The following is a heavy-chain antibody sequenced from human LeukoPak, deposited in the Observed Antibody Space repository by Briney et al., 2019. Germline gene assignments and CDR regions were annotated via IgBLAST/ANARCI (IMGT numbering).Heavy chain of an antibody. V-gene: IGHV3-30-3*01. J-gene: IGHJ4*02. D-gene: IGHD4-17*01. Sequence: GGSLRLSCAASGFTFSSCALYWVRQAPGKGLEWVAVISDDGSNKYYADSVKGRFTISRDNSKNTLYPQMNNLRAEDTAVYYCARDQLTVTTWEFFLDYWGQGTLVTVSS. CDR1: GFTFSSCA. CDR2: ISDDGSNK. CDR3: ARDQLTVTTWEFFLDY.